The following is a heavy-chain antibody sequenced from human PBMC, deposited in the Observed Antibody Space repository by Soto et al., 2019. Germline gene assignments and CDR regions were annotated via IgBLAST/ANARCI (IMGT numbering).Heavy chain of an antibody. D-gene: IGHD1-1*01. Sequence: QVQMQESGPGLVKPSGTLSLTCAVYGGSISSSNWWGWVRPPPGKGLEWIGEVYHSGSTNYNPSLKSRVTILVDKSKNQFSLKLSSVTAADTAVYYCARGSSTNWFDPWGQGTLVTVSS. CDR1: GGSISSSNW. CDR2: VYHSGST. V-gene: IGHV4-4*02. CDR3: ARGSSTNWFDP. J-gene: IGHJ5*02.